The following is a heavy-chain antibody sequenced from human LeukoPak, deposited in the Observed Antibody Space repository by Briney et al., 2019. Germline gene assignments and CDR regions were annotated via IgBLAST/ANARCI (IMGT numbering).Heavy chain of an antibody. J-gene: IGHJ4*02. CDR1: GFTFSTYA. Sequence: GGSLRLSCAAYGFTFSTYALSWVRQAPGKGLEWVSAISTTTGSTHPADYVKGRFTISRDNSKDTLYLQMNSLRAEDTAVYYCARDKRIYLDHWGQGTLVTVSS. V-gene: IGHV3-23*01. CDR3: ARDKRIYLDH. D-gene: IGHD5-12*01. CDR2: ISTTTGST.